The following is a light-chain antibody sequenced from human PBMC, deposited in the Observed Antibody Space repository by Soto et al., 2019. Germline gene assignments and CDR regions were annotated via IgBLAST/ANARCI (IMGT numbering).Light chain of an antibody. V-gene: IGKV3-20*01. Sequence: VLTQSPRTLSLSPGGLDTLSCRASPSVSSSYLAWYQQKPGQAPRLLIYGASRRATGFPARFSGSGSGTDFTLTISSLQSEEFAVYYCQQYDNWPWTFGQGNKVDIK. CDR1: PSVSSSY. CDR3: QQYDNWPWT. J-gene: IGKJ1*01. CDR2: GAS.